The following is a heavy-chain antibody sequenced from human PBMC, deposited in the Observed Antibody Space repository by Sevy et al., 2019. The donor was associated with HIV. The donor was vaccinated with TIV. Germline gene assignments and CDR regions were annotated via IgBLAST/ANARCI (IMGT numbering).Heavy chain of an antibody. Sequence: SETLSLTCAVSGYSISSGYYWGWIRQPPGKGLEWIGSIYHSGSTYYNPSLKSRFTISVDTSKNQFSLKLSSVTAADTAVYYCARGYSSSPTASMDVWGKGTTVTVSS. CDR2: IYHSGST. V-gene: IGHV4-38-2*01. CDR3: ARGYSSSPTASMDV. J-gene: IGHJ6*04. CDR1: GYSISSGYY. D-gene: IGHD6-13*01.